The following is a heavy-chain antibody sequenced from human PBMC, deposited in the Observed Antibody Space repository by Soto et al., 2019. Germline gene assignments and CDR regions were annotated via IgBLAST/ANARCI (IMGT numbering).Heavy chain of an antibody. Sequence: LRLSSAAFGFTFRSFGIHWVRQAPGKGAGGVAVISFNDIFNYYTDSVKCRFTISRDNSRSTLFLQIDSLRPEDTAVYHCAKNLDLWNGYYQIIDFLGQGSMVTVS. J-gene: IGHJ4*02. D-gene: IGHD3-3*01. CDR1: GFTFRSFG. CDR3: AKNLDLWNGYYQIIDF. V-gene: IGHV3-30*18. CDR2: ISFNDIFN.